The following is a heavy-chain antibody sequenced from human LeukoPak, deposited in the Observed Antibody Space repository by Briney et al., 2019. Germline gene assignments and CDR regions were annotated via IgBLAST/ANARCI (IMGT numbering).Heavy chain of an antibody. CDR3: TRGGPVAGTHKYFQH. CDR1: GGTFSSYA. D-gene: IGHD6-19*01. Sequence: SVKVSCKASGGTFSSYAISWVRQAPGQGLEWMGGIIPIFGTANYAQKFQGRVTLTRNTSISTAYMELSSLRSEDTAMYYCTRGGPVAGTHKYFQHWGQGTLVTVSS. V-gene: IGHV1-69*05. J-gene: IGHJ1*01. CDR2: IIPIFGTA.